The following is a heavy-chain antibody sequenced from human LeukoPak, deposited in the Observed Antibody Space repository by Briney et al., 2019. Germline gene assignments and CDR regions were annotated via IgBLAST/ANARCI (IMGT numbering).Heavy chain of an antibody. V-gene: IGHV1-69*05. CDR2: IIPIFGTA. D-gene: IGHD6-13*01. CDR3: ARAGSSLSNYFDY. Sequence: SVKVSCKASGGTFSSYAISWVRQAPGQGLEWMGRIIPIFGTANYAQKFQGRVTITTDESTSTAYMELSSLRSEDTAVYYCARAGSSLSNYFDYWGQGTLVTVSS. CDR1: GGTFSSYA. J-gene: IGHJ4*02.